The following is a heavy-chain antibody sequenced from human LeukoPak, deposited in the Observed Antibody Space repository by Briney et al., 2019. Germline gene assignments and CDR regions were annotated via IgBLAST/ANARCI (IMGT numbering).Heavy chain of an antibody. CDR1: GFTFSSYA. V-gene: IGHV3-30-3*01. CDR3: ARDGGWQELVYYFDY. D-gene: IGHD6-13*01. J-gene: IGHJ4*02. CDR2: ISYDGSNK. Sequence: GRSLRLSCAASGFTFSSYAMHWVRQAPGKGLEWAAVISYDGSNKYYADSVKGRFTISRDNSKNTLYAQMNSLRAEDTAVYYCARDGGWQELVYYFDYWGQGTLVTVSS.